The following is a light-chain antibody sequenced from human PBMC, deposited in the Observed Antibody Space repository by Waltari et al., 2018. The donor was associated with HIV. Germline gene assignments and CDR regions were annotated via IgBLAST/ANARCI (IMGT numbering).Light chain of an antibody. CDR2: STN. V-gene: IGLV1-44*01. J-gene: IGLJ1*01. CDR3: CSYAGSSTYV. CDR1: SSNIGSNS. Sequence: QSVLTQPPSASGTPGQRVTISCSGGSSNIGSNSVHWYQQLPGTAPRLLLYSTNQRPSRVPDRFSGSKSGNTASLTISGLQAEDEADYYCCSYAGSSTYVFGTGTKVTVL.